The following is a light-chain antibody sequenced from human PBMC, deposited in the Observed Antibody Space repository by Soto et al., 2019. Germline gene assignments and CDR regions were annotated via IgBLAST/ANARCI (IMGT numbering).Light chain of an antibody. J-gene: IGLJ2*01. CDR1: SSNIGAGYD. Sequence: QSVLTQPPSVSGAPGQRVTISCTGGSSNIGAGYDVHWYQQLPGTAPKLLIYGNSNRPSGVPDRFSGSKSGTSASLAITGLQAEDEADYYCQSYDSSLSGSPVVFGGGTKLTVL. CDR3: QSYDSSLSGSPVV. CDR2: GNS. V-gene: IGLV1-40*01.